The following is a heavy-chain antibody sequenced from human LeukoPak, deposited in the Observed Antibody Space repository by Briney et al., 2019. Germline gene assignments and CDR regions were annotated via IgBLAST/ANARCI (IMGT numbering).Heavy chain of an antibody. CDR3: ARAFPPYMVRGMEIDY. D-gene: IGHD3-10*01. CDR2: IRYDGSNK. V-gene: IGHV3-30*02. Sequence: GGSLRLSCAASGFTFSSYGMHWVRQAPGKGLEWVAFIRYDGSNKYYADSVKGRFTISRDNSKNTLYLQMNSLRAEDTAVYYCARAFPPYMVRGMEIDYWGQGTLVTVSS. J-gene: IGHJ4*02. CDR1: GFTFSSYG.